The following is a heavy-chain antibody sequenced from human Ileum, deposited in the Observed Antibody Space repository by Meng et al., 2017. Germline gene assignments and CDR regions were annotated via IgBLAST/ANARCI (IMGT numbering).Heavy chain of an antibody. CDR1: GGSISISNW. V-gene: IGHV4-4*02. D-gene: IGHD2-15*01. CDR3: ARVRCASVSCYGDSYFDY. CDR2: IYHTGGT. J-gene: IGHJ4*02. Sequence: QVQLQESGPGPVKPSGTLPLTCAVSGGSISISNWWTWVRQPPGKGLEWIGEIYHTGGTNYNPSLKRRVTISVDKSKNQFSLEVTSVTAADTAVYYCARVRCASVSCYGDSYFDYWGQGILVTVSS.